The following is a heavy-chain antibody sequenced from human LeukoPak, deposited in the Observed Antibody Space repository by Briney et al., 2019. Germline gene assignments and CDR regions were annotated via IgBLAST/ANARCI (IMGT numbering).Heavy chain of an antibody. D-gene: IGHD3-10*01. J-gene: IGHJ4*02. CDR1: GGSISSSSDY. CDR2: IYYSGST. Sequence: SETLSLTCTVSGGSISSSSDYWGWIRQPPGKGLEWIGSIYYSGSTYYNPPLKSRVTISVDTSKNQFSLKLSSVTAADTAVYYCARWYYYGSGSSQWGQGNLVTVSS. V-gene: IGHV4-39*01. CDR3: ARWYYYGSGSSQ.